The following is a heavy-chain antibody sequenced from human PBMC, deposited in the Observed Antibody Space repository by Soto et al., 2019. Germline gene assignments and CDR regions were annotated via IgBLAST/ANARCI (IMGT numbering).Heavy chain of an antibody. V-gene: IGHV3-11*01. CDR3: AREKGSGSLGLYSSYHSMDV. D-gene: IGHD1-26*01. Sequence: GGSLRLSCAASGFMFSDHYMTWIRQAPGKGLERVSYISNSGHIINSADSVRGRFTISGDNAKNSLYLEMNSLISEDTAVYYCAREKGSGSLGLYSSYHSMDVWGPGTTVTVS. CDR2: ISNSGHII. J-gene: IGHJ6*02. CDR1: GFMFSDHY.